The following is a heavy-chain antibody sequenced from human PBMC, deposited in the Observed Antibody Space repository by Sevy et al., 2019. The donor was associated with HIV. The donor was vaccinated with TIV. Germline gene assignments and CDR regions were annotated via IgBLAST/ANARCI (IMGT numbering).Heavy chain of an antibody. V-gene: IGHV1-18*01. D-gene: IGHD3-10*01. CDR2: ISAYNGNT. J-gene: IGHJ4*02. CDR1: GYTFTSYG. CDR3: ARDRGAITMVRGVFIRPSYFDS. Sequence: ASMKVSCKASGYTFTSYGISWVRQAPGQGLEWMGWISAYNGNTNYAQKLQGRVTMTTDTSTSTAYMELRSLRSDDTAVYYCARDRGAITMVRGVFIRPSYFDSWGQGSLVTVSS.